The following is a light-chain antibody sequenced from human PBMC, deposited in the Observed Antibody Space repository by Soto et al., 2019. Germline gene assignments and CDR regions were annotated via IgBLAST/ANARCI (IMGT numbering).Light chain of an antibody. V-gene: IGKV1-8*01. CDR1: QGISSY. CDR3: QQYYSYPHT. Sequence: AIRMTQSPSSFSASTGDRVTITCRASQGISSYLAWYQQKPGKAPKLLIYAASTLRSGLPSRFSGSGSGTDFTLTISCLQSEDCATYYCQQYYSYPHTFGQGTKVEIK. J-gene: IGKJ1*01. CDR2: AAS.